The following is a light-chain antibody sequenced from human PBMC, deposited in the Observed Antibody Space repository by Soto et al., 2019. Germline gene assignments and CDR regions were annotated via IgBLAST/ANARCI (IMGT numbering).Light chain of an antibody. J-gene: IGKJ1*01. V-gene: IGKV1-39*01. CDR2: AAS. CDR3: QQSYFTPWT. Sequence: DTQMTQSPSSLSASVGDRATITCRASQRIDNYLNWYQQEAGKAPKLLIYAASHLQNGVPSRFSGSGSGTDFTLTISTLQPEDFATYYCQQSYFTPWTFGQGTKVDIK. CDR1: QRIDNY.